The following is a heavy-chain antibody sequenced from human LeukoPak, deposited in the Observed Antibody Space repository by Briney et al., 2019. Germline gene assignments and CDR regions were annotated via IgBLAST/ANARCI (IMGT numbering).Heavy chain of an antibody. J-gene: IGHJ5*02. V-gene: IGHV1-46*01. Sequence: GASVKVSCKASGYTFTSYYMHWVRQAPGQGLEWMGIINPSGGSTSYAQKFQGRVTMTRDTSISTAYMELSRLRSDDTAVYYCARDSWATYNWFDPWGQGTLVTVSS. CDR3: ARDSWATYNWFDP. CDR2: INPSGGST. CDR1: GYTFTSYY. D-gene: IGHD5-12*01.